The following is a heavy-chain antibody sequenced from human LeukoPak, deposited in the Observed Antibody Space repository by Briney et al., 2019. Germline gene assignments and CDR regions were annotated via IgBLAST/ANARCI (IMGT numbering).Heavy chain of an antibody. CDR3: ARGFLSGSPTPPIDY. J-gene: IGHJ4*02. D-gene: IGHD1-26*01. CDR1: GGSISSYY. Sequence: SETLSLTCSVSGGSISSYYWSWIRQPPGKGLEWIGYIFYSGSTDYNPSLKSRVTISVDTSKNQFSLKLSSVTAADTAVYYCARGFLSGSPTPPIDYWGQGTLVTVSS. CDR2: IFYSGST. V-gene: IGHV4-59*12.